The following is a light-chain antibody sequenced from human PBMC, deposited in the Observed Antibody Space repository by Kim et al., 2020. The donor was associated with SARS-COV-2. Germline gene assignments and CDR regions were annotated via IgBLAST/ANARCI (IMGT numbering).Light chain of an antibody. J-gene: IGKJ1*01. CDR2: GAA. CDR3: QHYNNMPPST. Sequence: SPGERATLSYRASQSVTNNVAWYQQKPGQSPRLLIYGAATRATGIPARFSGSASGTEFTLTISSLQSEDFAIYYCQHYNNMPPSTFGPRPMVDIQ. CDR1: QSVTNN. V-gene: IGKV3-15*01.